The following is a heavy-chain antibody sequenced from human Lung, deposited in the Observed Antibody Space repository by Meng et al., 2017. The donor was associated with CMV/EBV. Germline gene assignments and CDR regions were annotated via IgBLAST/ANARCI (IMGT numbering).Heavy chain of an antibody. CDR1: GYTFTGYY. D-gene: IGHD1-26*01. Sequence: ASXXVSXKASGYTFTGYYMHWVRQAPGQGLEWMGWINPNSGGTNYAQKFQGRVTMTRDTSISTAYMELGRLRSDDTAMDYFASQVPAAPILGATTLSSGQGXLVTVSS. CDR2: INPNSGGT. CDR3: ASQVPAAPILGATTLS. J-gene: IGHJ5*02. V-gene: IGHV1-2*02.